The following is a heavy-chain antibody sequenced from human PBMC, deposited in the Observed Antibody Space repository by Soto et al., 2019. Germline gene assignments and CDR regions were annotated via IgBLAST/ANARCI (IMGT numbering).Heavy chain of an antibody. CDR2: ISYDGSNK. CDR1: GFTFSSYA. Sequence: QVQLVESGGGVVQPGRSLRLSCAASGFTFSSYAMHWVRQAPGKGLEWVAVISYDGSNKYYADSVKGRFTISRDNSKNTLYPQMNSLRAEDTAVYYCAELSGTTVINNLLDYWGQGTLVTVSS. V-gene: IGHV3-30-3*01. CDR3: AELSGTTVINNLLDY. J-gene: IGHJ4*02. D-gene: IGHD4-17*01.